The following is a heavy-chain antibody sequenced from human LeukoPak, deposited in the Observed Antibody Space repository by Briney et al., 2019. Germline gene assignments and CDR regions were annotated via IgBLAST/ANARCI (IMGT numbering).Heavy chain of an antibody. Sequence: GGSLRLSCAASGFTLSSYSMNWVRQAPGKGLEWVSSISSSSSYIYYADSVKGRFTISRDNAKNSLYLQMNSLRAEDTAVYYCASGGSTRTFDIWGQGTMVTVSS. CDR2: ISSSSSYI. J-gene: IGHJ3*02. CDR1: GFTLSSYS. V-gene: IGHV3-21*01. D-gene: IGHD2-15*01. CDR3: ASGGSTRTFDI.